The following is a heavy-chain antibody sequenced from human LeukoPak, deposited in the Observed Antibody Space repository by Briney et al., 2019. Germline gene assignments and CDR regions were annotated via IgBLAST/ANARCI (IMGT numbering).Heavy chain of an antibody. J-gene: IGHJ4*02. CDR1: GFTFSSYG. V-gene: IGHV3-30*18. CDR2: ISYDGSNK. D-gene: IGHD2-8*01. Sequence: GGSLRLSCAASGFTFSSYGMHWVRQAPGKGLEWVAVISYDGSNKYYADSVKGRFTISRDNSKNTLYLQMNSLRAEDTAVYYCAKDAVLMVYALYYFDYWGQGTLVTVSP. CDR3: AKDAVLMVYALYYFDY.